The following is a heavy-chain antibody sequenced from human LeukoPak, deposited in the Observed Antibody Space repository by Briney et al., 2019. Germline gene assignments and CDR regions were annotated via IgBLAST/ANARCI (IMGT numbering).Heavy chain of an antibody. CDR3: ARLRSPGDFDY. J-gene: IGHJ4*02. Sequence: SETLSLTCSVSGGSISGTNYYWAWIRQPPEKGLERIGTIYYSGSTYYNVSLKSRITISVDTSKNQFSLNLRSVTAADTAVYYCARLRSPGDFDYWGQGTLVTVSS. CDR2: IYYSGST. V-gene: IGHV4-39*07. D-gene: IGHD1-26*01. CDR1: GGSISGTNYY.